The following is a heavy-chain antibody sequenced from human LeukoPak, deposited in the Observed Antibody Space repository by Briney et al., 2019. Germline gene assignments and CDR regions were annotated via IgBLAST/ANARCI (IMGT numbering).Heavy chain of an antibody. D-gene: IGHD6-19*01. V-gene: IGHV1-2*02. CDR2: INPNSGGT. J-gene: IGHJ5*02. Sequence: ASVKVSCKASGYTFTGYYMHWVRQAPGQGLEWMGWINPNSGGTNYAQKFQGRVTMTRDTSISTAYMELRSLRSDDTAVYYCARESAVAGRDNWFDPWGQGTLVTVSS. CDR3: ARESAVAGRDNWFDP. CDR1: GYTFTGYY.